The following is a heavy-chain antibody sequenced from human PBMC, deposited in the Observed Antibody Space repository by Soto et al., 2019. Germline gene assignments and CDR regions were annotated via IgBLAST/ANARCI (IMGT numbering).Heavy chain of an antibody. CDR1: GFTFSSYA. J-gene: IGHJ4*02. Sequence: EMQLLESGGGLVQPGGSLRLSCAASGFTFSSYAMSWVRQAPGKGLEWVSAISGSGGSTYYADSVKGRFTISRDNSKNTLYLQMNSLRAEDTAVYYCAKARRGDFWSGYYFDYWGQGTLVTVSS. V-gene: IGHV3-23*01. CDR2: ISGSGGST. CDR3: AKARRGDFWSGYYFDY. D-gene: IGHD3-3*01.